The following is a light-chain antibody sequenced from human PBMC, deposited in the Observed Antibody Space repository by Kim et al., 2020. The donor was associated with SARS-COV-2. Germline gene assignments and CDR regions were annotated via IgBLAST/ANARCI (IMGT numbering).Light chain of an antibody. Sequence: DIVMTQSPLSLPVTPGEPASISCRSSQSLLHSNGYNYLDWYLQKPGQSPQLLIYWGSNRASGVPDRFSGSGSGTDFTLKISRVEAEDVGIYYCIQALQTPLTFGGGTKVDIK. CDR3: IQALQTPLT. CDR2: WGS. J-gene: IGKJ4*01. V-gene: IGKV2-28*01. CDR1: QSLLHSNGYNY.